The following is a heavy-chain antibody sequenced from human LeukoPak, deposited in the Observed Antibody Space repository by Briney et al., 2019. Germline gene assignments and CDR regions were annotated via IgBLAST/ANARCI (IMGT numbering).Heavy chain of an antibody. V-gene: IGHV3-48*03. CDR2: ISSSGSTI. Sequence: GGSLRLTCAASGFTFSSYEMNWVRQAPGKGLEWVSYISSSGSTIYYADSVKGRFTISRDNAKNSLYLQMNSLRAEDTAVYYCAKVYGRIAASWDYWGQGTLVTVSS. CDR3: AKVYGRIAASWDY. D-gene: IGHD6-13*01. CDR1: GFTFSSYE. J-gene: IGHJ4*02.